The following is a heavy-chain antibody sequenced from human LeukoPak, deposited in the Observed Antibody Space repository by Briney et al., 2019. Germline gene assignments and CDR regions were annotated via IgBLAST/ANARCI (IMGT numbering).Heavy chain of an antibody. CDR2: IYTSGST. Sequence: PSQTLSLTCTVSGGSIGSGSYYWSWIRQPAGKGLEWIGRIYTSGSTNYNPSLKSRVTISVDTSKNQFSLKLSSVTAADTAVYYCARGAYDFWSGDASGAFDIWGQGTMVTVSS. D-gene: IGHD3-3*01. CDR1: GGSIGSGSYY. J-gene: IGHJ3*02. V-gene: IGHV4-61*02. CDR3: ARGAYDFWSGDASGAFDI.